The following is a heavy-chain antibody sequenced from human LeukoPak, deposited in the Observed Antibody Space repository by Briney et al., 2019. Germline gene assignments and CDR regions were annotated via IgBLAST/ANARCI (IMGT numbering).Heavy chain of an antibody. CDR3: ARVDCSSTSCYRHYYYGMDV. Sequence: PGGSLRLSCAASGFTFSSYVMNWVRQAPGKGLEWVSSISDNGVTRYYADSVKGRFTISRDNSDNTVYLQMNSLRAEDTAVYYCARVDCSSTSCYRHYYYGMDVWGQGTTVTVSS. CDR1: GFTFSSYV. V-gene: IGHV3-23*01. D-gene: IGHD2-2*02. J-gene: IGHJ6*02. CDR2: ISDNGVTR.